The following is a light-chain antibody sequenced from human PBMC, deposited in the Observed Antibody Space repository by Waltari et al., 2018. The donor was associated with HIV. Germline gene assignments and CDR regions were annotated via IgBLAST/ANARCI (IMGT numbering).Light chain of an antibody. CDR2: LGS. CDR3: MQLLETPRVT. CDR1: QSLLHSNGYKY. V-gene: IGKV2-28*01. Sequence: EIMMTQSPLSLPVTPGEPASISCRSSQSLLHSNGYKYLDWYLQKPGQSPQLLIYLGSNRASGGPDRFSGSGSGTDVTLKNSRVEAEDVGVYYCMQLLETPRVTVGQGTKLGIK. J-gene: IGKJ2*01.